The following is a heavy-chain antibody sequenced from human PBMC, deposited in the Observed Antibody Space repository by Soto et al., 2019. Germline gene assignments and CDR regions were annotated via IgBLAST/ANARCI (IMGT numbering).Heavy chain of an antibody. CDR2: ISGSAGST. CDR3: ARIPKEGFLEWLLGGGMDV. J-gene: IGHJ6*02. V-gene: IGHV3-23*01. D-gene: IGHD3-3*01. Sequence: EVQLLESGGGLVQPGGSLRLSCAASGFTFSNYAMTWVRQAPGKGLEWVSTISGSAGSTYYADSVKGRFTISRDNSQNTLYLQMNSLRAEDTALYYCARIPKEGFLEWLLGGGMDVWGQGTTVTVSS. CDR1: GFTFSNYA.